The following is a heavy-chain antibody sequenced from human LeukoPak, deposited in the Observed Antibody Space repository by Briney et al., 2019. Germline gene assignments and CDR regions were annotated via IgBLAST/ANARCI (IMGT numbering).Heavy chain of an antibody. CDR2: IRYDGSNK. V-gene: IGHV3-30*02. J-gene: IGHJ4*02. Sequence: GGSLRLSCAASGFTFSSYGMHWVRQAPGKGLEWVAFIRYDGSNKYYADSVKGRFTISRDNSKNTLYLQMNSLRAEDTAVYYCARDRSLVMGYSGYFDYWGQGTLVTVSS. CDR3: ARDRSLVMGYSGYFDY. D-gene: IGHD5-12*01. CDR1: GFTFSSYG.